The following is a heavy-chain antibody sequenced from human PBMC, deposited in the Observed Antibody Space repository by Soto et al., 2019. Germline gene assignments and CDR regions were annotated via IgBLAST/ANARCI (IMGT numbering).Heavy chain of an antibody. V-gene: IGHV3-15*07. J-gene: IGHJ6*02. CDR2: IKSKTDGGTT. CDR1: GFTFSNAW. D-gene: IGHD3-3*02. Sequence: GGSLRLSCAASGFTFSNAWMNWVRQAPGKGLEWVGRIKSKTDGGTTDYAAPVKGRFTISRDDSKNTLYLQMNSLKTEDTAVYYCTTGVLYPFLEWLLTGPGEYGMDVWGQGTTVTVSS. CDR3: TTGVLYPFLEWLLTGPGEYGMDV.